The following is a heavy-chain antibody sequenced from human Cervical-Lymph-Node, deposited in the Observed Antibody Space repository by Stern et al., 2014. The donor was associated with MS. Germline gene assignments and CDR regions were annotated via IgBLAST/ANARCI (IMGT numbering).Heavy chain of an antibody. CDR2: VSFDGRDK. D-gene: IGHD1-26*01. CDR3: AKGGSGSYLD. Sequence: MQLVESGGGVVQPGRSLRLSCVASGFVFRNYAANWVRQPPGKGLEWVALVSFDGRDKYYTDSVKGRFTVSRDNSKNTLYLEMNSLRPEDTAVYYCAKGGSGSYLDWGQGSLVTVSS. CDR1: GFVFRNYA. J-gene: IGHJ4*02. V-gene: IGHV3-30*18.